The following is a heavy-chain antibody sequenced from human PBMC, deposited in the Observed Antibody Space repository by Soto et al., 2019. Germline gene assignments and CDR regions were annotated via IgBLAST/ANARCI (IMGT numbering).Heavy chain of an antibody. CDR2: IKIDGSSI. V-gene: IGHV3-74*03. CDR3: IRGSIGGNTVDV. Sequence: EEQLVESGGGLVQPGGSLRLSCTASGITVSSYWTHWVRQAPGKGLEWVSRIKIDGSSITYPDSMKGRFTMSRDNAKKTMYLPMNSLRADDTAVYYRIRGSIGGNTVDVWGKGTTVIVSA. D-gene: IGHD3-22*01. J-gene: IGHJ6*04. CDR1: GITVSSYW.